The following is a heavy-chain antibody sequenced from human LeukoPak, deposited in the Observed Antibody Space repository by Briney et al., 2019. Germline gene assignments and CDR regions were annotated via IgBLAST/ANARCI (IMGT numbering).Heavy chain of an antibody. V-gene: IGHV4-38-2*02. J-gene: IGHJ4*02. CDR3: ARTDSSGYYYDY. CDR1: GYSISSGYY. D-gene: IGHD3-22*01. Sequence: SETLSLTCTVSGYSISSGYYWGWIRQPPGKGLEWIGSIYHSGSTYYNPSLKSRVTISVDTSKNQFSLKLSSVTVADTAVYYCARTDSSGYYYDYWGQGTLVTVSS. CDR2: IYHSGST.